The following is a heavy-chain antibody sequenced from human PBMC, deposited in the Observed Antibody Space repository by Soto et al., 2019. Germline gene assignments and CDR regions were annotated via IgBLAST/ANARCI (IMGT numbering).Heavy chain of an antibody. CDR1: GGSISSGGYY. D-gene: IGHD3-10*01. CDR3: ARAVLLWFGESQNNWFDP. Sequence: QVQLQESGPGLVKPSQTLSLTCTVSGGSISSGGYYWGWIRQHPGKGLEWIGYIYYSGSTYYNPSLKSRVTISVDTSKNQFSLKLSSVTAADTAVYYCARAVLLWFGESQNNWFDPWGQGTLVTVSS. J-gene: IGHJ5*02. V-gene: IGHV4-31*03. CDR2: IYYSGST.